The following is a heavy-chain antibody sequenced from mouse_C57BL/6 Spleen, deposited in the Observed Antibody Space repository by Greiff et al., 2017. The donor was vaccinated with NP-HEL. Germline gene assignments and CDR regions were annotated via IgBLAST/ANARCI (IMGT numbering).Heavy chain of an antibody. CDR2: IYPGSGST. CDR1: GYTFTSYW. D-gene: IGHD1-1*01. CDR3: AREATVVENYAMDY. J-gene: IGHJ4*01. Sequence: QVQLQQPGAELVKPGASVKMSCKASGYTFTSYWITWVKQRPGQGLEWIGDIYPGSGSTTYNEKFKSKATLTVDTSSSTAYMQLSSLTSEDAAVYYCAREATVVENYAMDYWGQGTSVTVSS. V-gene: IGHV1-55*01.